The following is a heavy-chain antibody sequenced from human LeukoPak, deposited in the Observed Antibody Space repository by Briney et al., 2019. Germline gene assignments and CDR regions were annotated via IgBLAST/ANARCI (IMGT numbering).Heavy chain of an antibody. CDR3: VRGGAGPGSNWFDP. J-gene: IGHJ5*02. Sequence: GGSLRLSCAPSGFTFSSYWMHWVRQAPGKGLVWVSRINTDGSYTSYADSVKGRFTISRDNAKNTLYLQMNSLTAEDTAVYYCVRGGAGPGSNWFDPWGQGTLVTVSS. D-gene: IGHD6-19*01. CDR2: INTDGSYT. V-gene: IGHV3-74*01. CDR1: GFTFSSYW.